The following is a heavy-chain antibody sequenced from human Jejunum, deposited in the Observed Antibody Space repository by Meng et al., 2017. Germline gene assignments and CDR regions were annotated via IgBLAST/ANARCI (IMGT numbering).Heavy chain of an antibody. CDR1: GDTFIGYY. J-gene: IGHJ4*02. Sequence: QVQRVQSGAEVKTPGASVKVSCKTSGDTFIGYYMHWVRQAPGQGLEWMGRINPDNGVTNSAQRFQGRVTMTRDTSITTAYMELNRLTSGDTAFYYCARGGRDDYNVPHYWGQGTLVTVSS. D-gene: IGHD5-24*01. CDR3: ARGGRDDYNVPHY. CDR2: INPDNGVT. V-gene: IGHV1-2*06.